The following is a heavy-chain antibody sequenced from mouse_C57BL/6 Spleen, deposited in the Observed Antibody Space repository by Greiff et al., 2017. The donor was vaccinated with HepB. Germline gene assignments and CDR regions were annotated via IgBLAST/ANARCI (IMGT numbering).Heavy chain of an antibody. CDR3: ARVEKGPDAMDY. Sequence: VQLKESGPELVKPGASVKIPCKASGYTFTDYNMDWVKQSHGKSLEWIGDINPNNGGTIYNQKFKGKATLTVDKSSSTAYMELRSLTSEDTAVYYCARVEKGPDAMDYWGQGTSVTVSS. V-gene: IGHV1-18*01. CDR1: GYTFTDYN. J-gene: IGHJ4*01. CDR2: INPNNGGT.